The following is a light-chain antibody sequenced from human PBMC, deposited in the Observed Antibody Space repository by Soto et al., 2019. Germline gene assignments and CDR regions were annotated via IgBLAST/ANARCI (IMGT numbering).Light chain of an antibody. V-gene: IGKV3-15*01. CDR2: GAS. CDR3: QQRSNWPLT. J-gene: IGKJ4*01. CDR1: QNVISN. Sequence: ETVMTQSLVTMSVSPWERATLSCRASQNVISNLAWYQQKPGQSPRLLIYGASARATGIPARFSGSGSGTEFTLTISSLQSEDFAVYYCQQRSNWPLTFGGGTKVDIK.